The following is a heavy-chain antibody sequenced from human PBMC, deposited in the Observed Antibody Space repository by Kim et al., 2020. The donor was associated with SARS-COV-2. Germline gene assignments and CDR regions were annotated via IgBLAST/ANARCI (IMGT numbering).Heavy chain of an antibody. CDR3: ASPMTPGAFDI. J-gene: IGHJ3*02. D-gene: IGHD3-22*01. Sequence: GGSLRLSCAASGFTVSSNYMSWVRQAPGKGLEWVSVIYSGGSTYYADSVKGRFTISRDNSKNTLYLQMNSLRAEDTAVYYCASPMTPGAFDIWGQGTMVTVSS. CDR1: GFTVSSNY. CDR2: IYSGGST. V-gene: IGHV3-53*01.